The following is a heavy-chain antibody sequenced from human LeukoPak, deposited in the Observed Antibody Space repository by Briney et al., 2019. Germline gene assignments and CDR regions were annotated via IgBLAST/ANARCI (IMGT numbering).Heavy chain of an antibody. CDR1: GFTFSSYA. D-gene: IGHD3-3*01. J-gene: IGHJ6*02. CDR2: ISYDGSNK. V-gene: IGHV3-30*04. CDR3: ARDMAEGSWKYYDFWSGYYSNTYGMDV. Sequence: PGGSLRLSCAASGFTFSSYAMHWVRQAPGKGLEWVAVISYDGSNKYYADSVKGRFTISRDNSKNTLYLQMNSLRAEDTAVYYCARDMAEGSWKYYDFWSGYYSNTYGMDVWGQGTTVTVSS.